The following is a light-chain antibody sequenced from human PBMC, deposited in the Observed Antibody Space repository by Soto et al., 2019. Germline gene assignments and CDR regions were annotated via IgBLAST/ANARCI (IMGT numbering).Light chain of an antibody. CDR1: QSLFDRFKYRTY. V-gene: IGKV4-1*01. CDR3: QQYYTTPRT. J-gene: IGKJ1*01. CDR2: WTS. Sequence: DIVMTQSPDSLAMSLGERATINCRSSQSLFDRFKYRTYLAWYQQKAGQPPKLLVYWTSTRESGVPDRFSGSGSGTKFTLTISSLQAEDVAVYYCQQYYTTPRTFGQGTKVEI.